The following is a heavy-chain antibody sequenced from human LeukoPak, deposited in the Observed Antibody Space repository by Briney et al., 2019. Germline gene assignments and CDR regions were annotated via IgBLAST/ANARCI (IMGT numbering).Heavy chain of an antibody. D-gene: IGHD3-9*01. CDR2: INPSGGSP. V-gene: IGHV1-46*01. Sequence: ASVKVSCKASGYTFTSYYMHWVRQAPGQGLGWMGIINPSGGSPSYAQKFQGRVTMTRDTSTSTVYMELSSLISDDTAVYYCARGRVLTGYYGSFDYWGQGTLVTVSS. CDR1: GYTFTSYY. CDR3: ARGRVLTGYYGSFDY. J-gene: IGHJ4*02.